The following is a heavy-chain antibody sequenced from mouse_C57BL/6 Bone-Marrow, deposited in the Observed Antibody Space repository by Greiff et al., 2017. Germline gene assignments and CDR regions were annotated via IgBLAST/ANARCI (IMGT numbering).Heavy chain of an antibody. V-gene: IGHV5-6*01. CDR2: ISRGGSYT. Sequence: EVQRVESGGDLVKPGGSLKLSCAASGFTFSSYGMSWVRQTPDKRLEWVATISRGGSYTYYPDSVKGRFTISRDNAKNTLYLHMSSLKSEDTAMYYCARRRYYFDYWGQGTTLTVSS. CDR3: ARRRYYFDY. CDR1: GFTFSSYG. J-gene: IGHJ2*01.